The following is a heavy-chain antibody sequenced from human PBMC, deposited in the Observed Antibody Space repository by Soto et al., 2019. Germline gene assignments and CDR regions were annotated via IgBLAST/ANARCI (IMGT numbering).Heavy chain of an antibody. CDR2: IYSGGST. CDR3: ARSRITWRLWFGESTTYYFDY. CDR1: GFTVSSNY. D-gene: IGHD3-10*01. Sequence: GGSLRLSCAASGFTVSSNYMSWVRQAPGKGLEWVSVIYSGGSTYYADSVKGRFTISRHNSKNTLYLQMNSLRAEDTAVYYCARSRITWRLWFGESTTYYFDYWGQGTLVTVSS. V-gene: IGHV3-53*04. J-gene: IGHJ4*02.